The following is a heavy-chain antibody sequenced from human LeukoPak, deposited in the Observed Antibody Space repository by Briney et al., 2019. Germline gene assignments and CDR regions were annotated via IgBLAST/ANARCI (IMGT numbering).Heavy chain of an antibody. CDR1: GFIFSSYN. CDR2: ISSRSRDV. D-gene: IGHD4-17*01. CDR3: ASTIVTTVYPPGWYFDL. V-gene: IGHV3-21*06. Sequence: GGSLRLSCAASGFIFSSYNMNWVRQAPGKGLVWVSSISSRSRDVYYADSVKGRFTISRDNTKSSLFLQMDSLRAEDTAVYYCASTIVTTVYPPGWYFDLWGRGTQVTVSS. J-gene: IGHJ2*01.